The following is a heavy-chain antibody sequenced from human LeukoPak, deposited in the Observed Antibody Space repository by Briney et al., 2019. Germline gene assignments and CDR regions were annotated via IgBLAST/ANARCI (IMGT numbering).Heavy chain of an antibody. CDR1: GGTFSSYA. J-gene: IGHJ6*03. Sequence: SVKVSCKASGGTFSSYAISWVRQAPGQGLEWVGGVIPIFGTANYAQKFQGRVTITADESTSTAYMELSSLRSEDTAVYYCAREAVVVPAAMGDYYYYMDVWGKGTTVTVSS. V-gene: IGHV1-69*01. CDR2: VIPIFGTA. D-gene: IGHD2-2*01. CDR3: AREAVVVPAAMGDYYYYMDV.